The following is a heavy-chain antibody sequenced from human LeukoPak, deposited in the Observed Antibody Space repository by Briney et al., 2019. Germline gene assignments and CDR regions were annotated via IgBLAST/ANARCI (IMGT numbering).Heavy chain of an antibody. Sequence: GASVKVSCKASGYSFSTYGVTWVRQAPGQGVEWMGWISAYNGDTNYAQKFQGRVTMTTDTATSTAYMELRTLRSDDTAVYYCARAPGDPIRPYGMKVWGRGTTVTVSS. V-gene: IGHV1-18*01. CDR1: GYSFSTYG. CDR3: ARAPGDPIRPYGMKV. CDR2: ISAYNGDT. D-gene: IGHD4-17*01. J-gene: IGHJ6*02.